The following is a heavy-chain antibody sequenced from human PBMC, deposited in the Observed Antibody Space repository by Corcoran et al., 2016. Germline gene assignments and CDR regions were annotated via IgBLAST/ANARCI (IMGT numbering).Heavy chain of an antibody. CDR2: INAGNGNT. CDR1: GYTFTSYA. D-gene: IGHD2-2*01. CDR3: AVGNRLPRYCSSTSCYYYYYGMDV. J-gene: IGHJ6*02. Sequence: QVQLVQSGAEVKKPGASVKVSCKASGYTFTSYAMHWVRQAPGQRLEWMGWINAGNGNTKYSQKFQGRVTITRDTSASTAYMELSSLRAEDTAVYYGAVGNRLPRYCSSTSCYYYYYGMDVWGQGTTVTVSS. V-gene: IGHV1-3*01.